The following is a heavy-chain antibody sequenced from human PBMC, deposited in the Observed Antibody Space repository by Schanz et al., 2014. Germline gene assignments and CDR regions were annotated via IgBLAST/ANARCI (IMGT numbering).Heavy chain of an antibody. V-gene: IGHV3-72*01. CDR1: GFTFSDHY. CDR3: ARDGNYYGSRNYYKTPYYFDY. Sequence: EVQLVESGGGLVQPGGSLRLSCAASGFTFSDHYMDWVRQAPGKGLEWVGRVRNKNNRYTTEYAASVKGRFTISRDDSKNSLYLQMNSLKTEDTAIYYCARDGNYYGSRNYYKTPYYFDYWGQGTLVTVSS. D-gene: IGHD3-10*01. CDR2: VRNKNNRYTT. J-gene: IGHJ4*02.